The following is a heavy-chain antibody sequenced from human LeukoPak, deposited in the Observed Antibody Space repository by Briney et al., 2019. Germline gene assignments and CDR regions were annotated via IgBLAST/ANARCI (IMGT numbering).Heavy chain of an antibody. J-gene: IGHJ3*02. CDR3: ARSQDTMIVGTLAFDI. V-gene: IGHV4-34*01. CDR2: INHSGST. D-gene: IGHD3-22*01. CDR1: GGSFSGYY. Sequence: SETLSLTCAVYGGSFSGYYWSWIRQPPGKGLEWIGEINHSGSTNYNPSLKSRATISVDTSKNQFSLKLSSVTAADTAVYYCARSQDTMIVGTLAFDIWGQGTMVTVSS.